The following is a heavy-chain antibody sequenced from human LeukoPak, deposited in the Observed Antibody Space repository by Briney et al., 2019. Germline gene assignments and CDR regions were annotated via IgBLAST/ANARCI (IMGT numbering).Heavy chain of an antibody. J-gene: IGHJ6*03. CDR2: ISGSGGNT. D-gene: IGHD3-10*01. CDR1: GFTFSNYA. CDR3: ARRITMVRGFGYYYMDV. Sequence: GGSLRLSCADSGFTFSNYAMSWVRQAPGKGLEWVSAISGSGGNTYYADSVKGRFTISRDNSKNTLYLQMNSLRAEDTAVYYCARRITMVRGFGYYYMDVWGKGTTVTISS. V-gene: IGHV3-23*01.